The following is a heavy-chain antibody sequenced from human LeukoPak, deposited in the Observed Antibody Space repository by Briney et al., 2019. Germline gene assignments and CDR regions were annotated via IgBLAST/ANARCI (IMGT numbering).Heavy chain of an antibody. D-gene: IGHD5-12*01. V-gene: IGHV4-39*01. CDR2: ISYTGTT. J-gene: IGHJ4*02. CDR3: ARRRIVATIDY. CDR1: GDSISSSGYY. Sequence: SETLSLTCGVPGDSISSSGYYWAWIRQPPGKGLEWIGSISYTGTTYYNPSLKSRLTISADTSKNQFSLKLTSVTAADTAVYYCARRRIVATIDYWGQGTLVTVSS.